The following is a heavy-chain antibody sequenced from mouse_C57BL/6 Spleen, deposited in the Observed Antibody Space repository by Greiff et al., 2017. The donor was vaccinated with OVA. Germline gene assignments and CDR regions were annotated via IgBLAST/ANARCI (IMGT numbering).Heavy chain of an antibody. J-gene: IGHJ3*01. D-gene: IGHD1-1*01. CDR3: ARGKITNAY. CDR1: GYTFTSYW. V-gene: IGHV1-50*01. Sequence: VQLQQPGAELVKPGASVKLSCKASGYTFTSYWLQWVKQRPGQGLEWIGEIDPSDSYTNYNQKFKGKAKLTVDTSSSTAYMQLSSLTSEDSAVYYCARGKITNAYRGKGTLVTVAA. CDR2: IDPSDSYT.